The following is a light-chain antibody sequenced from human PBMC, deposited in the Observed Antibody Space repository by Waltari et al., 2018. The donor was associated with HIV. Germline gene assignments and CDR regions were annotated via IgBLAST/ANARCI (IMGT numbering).Light chain of an antibody. CDR2: DDS. CDR1: NIASKS. Sequence: SYVLTQPPSVSVAPGKTPRRTCVANNIASKSVHWYQQKPGQAPVLVIYDDSERPSGIPERFSGSNSGNTATLTISRVEAGDEADYYCQVWDSSSDHVVFGGGTKLTVL. CDR3: QVWDSSSDHVV. J-gene: IGLJ2*01. V-gene: IGLV3-21*04.